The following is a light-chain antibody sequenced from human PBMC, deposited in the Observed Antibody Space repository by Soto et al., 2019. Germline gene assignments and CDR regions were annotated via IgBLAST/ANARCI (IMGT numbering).Light chain of an antibody. J-gene: IGKJ4*01. CDR2: DAS. Sequence: DIQMTQSPSTLSASVGDRVTITCRASQSISIWLAWYQQKPGKAPKLLIFDASSLESGTPSRFSGRRSGTQFTLTINGLQPDDFATYYCQQYDNYKPLTFGGGTKVDIK. CDR3: QQYDNYKPLT. CDR1: QSISIW. V-gene: IGKV1-5*01.